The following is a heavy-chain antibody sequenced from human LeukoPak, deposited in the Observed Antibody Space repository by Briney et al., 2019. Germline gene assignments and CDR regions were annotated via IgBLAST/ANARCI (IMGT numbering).Heavy chain of an antibody. J-gene: IGHJ6*03. D-gene: IGHD2-21*01. Sequence: SETLSLTCTVSGGSISSGGYYWSWIRQPPGKGLEWIGYIYHSGSTYYNPSLKSRVTISVDRSKNQFSLKLSSVTAADTAVYYCARDSPCGGDCYSPYYYYMDVWGKGTTVTVSS. CDR3: ARDSPCGGDCYSPYYYYMDV. V-gene: IGHV4-30-2*01. CDR2: IYHSGST. CDR1: GGSISSGGYY.